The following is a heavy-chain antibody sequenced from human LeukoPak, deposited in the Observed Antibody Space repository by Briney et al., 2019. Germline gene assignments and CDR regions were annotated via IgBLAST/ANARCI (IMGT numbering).Heavy chain of an antibody. V-gene: IGHV4-59*12. CDR2: IYLSGST. Sequence: SETLSLTCTVSGGSISSYYWSWIRQPPGKGLEWIGYIYLSGSTNYNPSLKSRVTISVDTSKNQFSLKLSSVTAADTAVYYCASLTPGSGYDWGGYYGMDVWGQGTTVTVSS. CDR1: GGSISSYY. CDR3: ASLTPGSGYDWGGYYGMDV. D-gene: IGHD5-12*01. J-gene: IGHJ6*02.